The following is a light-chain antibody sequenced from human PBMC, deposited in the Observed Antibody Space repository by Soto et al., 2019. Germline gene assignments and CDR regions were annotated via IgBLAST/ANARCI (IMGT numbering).Light chain of an antibody. J-gene: IGKJ1*01. CDR1: ETILYTPNNNNY. V-gene: IGKV4-1*01. CDR3: QQYYNTFPT. Sequence: DIVMTQSPASLLGSLGGGATINCKSSETILYTPNNNNYLAWFQKKPGQPPRLLIYWASTRQSGVPDRFSGSGSGTEFTLTISSLQAEDVAVYYCQQYYNTFPTFGQGTKVEIK. CDR2: WAS.